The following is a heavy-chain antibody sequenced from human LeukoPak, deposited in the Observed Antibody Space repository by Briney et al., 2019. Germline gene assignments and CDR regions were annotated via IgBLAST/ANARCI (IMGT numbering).Heavy chain of an antibody. V-gene: IGHV3-30*18. J-gene: IGHJ4*02. Sequence: PGGSLRLSCAASGFTFSSYGMHWVRQAPGKGLEWVAVISYDGSNKYYADSVKGRFTISRDNSKNSLSLQMNSLRAEDTALYYCAKDGKNYFDYWGQGTLVTVSS. CDR3: AKDGKNYFDY. CDR1: GFTFSSYG. CDR2: ISYDGSNK. D-gene: IGHD1-26*01.